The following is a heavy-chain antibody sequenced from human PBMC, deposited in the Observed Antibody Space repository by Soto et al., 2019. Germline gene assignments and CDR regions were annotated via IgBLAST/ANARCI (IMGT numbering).Heavy chain of an antibody. CDR2: TSYDGDKE. V-gene: IGHV3-30*18. Sequence: CLRLSCAACSFSFSNSGMHWVRPAPSKGLEWVTVTSYDGDKEYYADPVKGRFTISRDNSKNTLYPQMNSLRVEDTAVYYCAKDIALVRGVIIDLDVWGQGTTVTVSS. CDR1: SFSFSNSG. D-gene: IGHD3-10*01. CDR3: AKDIALVRGVIIDLDV. J-gene: IGHJ6*02.